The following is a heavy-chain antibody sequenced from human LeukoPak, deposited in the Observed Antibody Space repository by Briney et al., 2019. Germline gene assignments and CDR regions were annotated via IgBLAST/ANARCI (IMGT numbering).Heavy chain of an antibody. CDR2: IYTGGRT. Sequence: GGSLRLSCAVPGVIVSDYYMYWVRPAPGKSLEWVSVIYTGGRTLYADSVRGRVTISRDSPKNTLYLQMDSLRAEDTAIYYCARDSSDFGDALDIWGQGTMVTVSS. CDR3: ARDSSDFGDALDI. J-gene: IGHJ3*02. V-gene: IGHV3-53*01. CDR1: GVIVSDYY. D-gene: IGHD3-3*01.